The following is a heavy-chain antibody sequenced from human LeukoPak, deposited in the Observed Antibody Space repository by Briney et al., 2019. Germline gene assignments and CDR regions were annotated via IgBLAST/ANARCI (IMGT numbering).Heavy chain of an antibody. J-gene: IGHJ4*02. CDR3: ARDGESGFSYLFDN. CDR2: IHFSGGT. Sequence: IPSETLSLTCTVSGASLSSGGHYWNWIRQHPVKGLEWIGYIHFSGGTYYNPSLQSRVTISVDTSKSQFTLNLSSVTAADAAVYYCARDGESGFSYLFDNWGQGTLVTVSS. D-gene: IGHD5-12*01. CDR1: GASLSSGGHY. V-gene: IGHV4-31*03.